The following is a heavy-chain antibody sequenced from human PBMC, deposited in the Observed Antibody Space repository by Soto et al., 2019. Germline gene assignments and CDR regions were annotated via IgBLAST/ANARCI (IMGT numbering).Heavy chain of an antibody. CDR2: IYYSGST. V-gene: IGHV4-30-4*01. J-gene: IGHJ4*01. CDR3: ARMHYFGSGKPNDY. CDR1: GGSISSGGYY. D-gene: IGHD3-10*01. Sequence: SETLSLTCTVSGGSISSGGYYWSWIRQPPGKGLEWIGYIYYSGSTNYNPSLKSRITISVDTSKNQISLNLISVTAADTAVYYCARMHYFGSGKPNDYWGQGTLVTVSS.